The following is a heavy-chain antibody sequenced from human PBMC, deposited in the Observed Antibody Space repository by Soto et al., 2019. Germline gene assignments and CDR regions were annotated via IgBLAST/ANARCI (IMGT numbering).Heavy chain of an antibody. V-gene: IGHV3-30*18. D-gene: IGHD4-17*01. CDR2: ISYDGSNK. Sequence: QVQLVESGGGVVQPGRSLRLSCAASGFTFSSYGMHWVRQAPGKGLEWVAVISYDGSNKYYADSVKGRFTISRDNSKNTLYLQMNSLRAEDTAVYYCAKALPPLDYGDYEGGDYYYYGMDVWGQGTTVTVSS. CDR1: GFTFSSYG. J-gene: IGHJ6*02. CDR3: AKALPPLDYGDYEGGDYYYYGMDV.